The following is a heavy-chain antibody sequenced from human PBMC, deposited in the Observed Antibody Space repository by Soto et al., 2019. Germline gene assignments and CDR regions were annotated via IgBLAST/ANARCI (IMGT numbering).Heavy chain of an antibody. J-gene: IGHJ6*02. D-gene: IGHD2-2*03. CDR3: ARLNGYCVSTSCHGYYGMDV. V-gene: IGHV4-39*01. CDR1: RAPVSSTNST. CDR2: VYYGGRS. Sequence: SYTLSLTCPVSRAPVSSTNSTCGWIRQPPGMGLEWVSSVYYGGRSYYNPSLNSRVTISVDTSKNQFSLKMTSVTAADTAVYYCARLNGYCVSTSCHGYYGMDVWGQGTTVT.